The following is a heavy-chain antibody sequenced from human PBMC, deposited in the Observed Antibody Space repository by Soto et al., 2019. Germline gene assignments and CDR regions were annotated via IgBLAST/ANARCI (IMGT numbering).Heavy chain of an antibody. CDR1: GGTFSSYA. CDR3: ARDPTVSGVTTAWFDP. D-gene: IGHD4-17*01. J-gene: IGHJ5*02. Sequence: QVQLVQSGAEVKKPGSSVKVSCKASGGTFSSYAISWVRQAPGQGLEWMGGIIPIFGTANYAQKFQGRVTITXDEXPXIAYMELSSLGSEDTAVYYCARDPTVSGVTTAWFDPWGQGTLVTVSS. V-gene: IGHV1-69*05. CDR2: IIPIFGTA.